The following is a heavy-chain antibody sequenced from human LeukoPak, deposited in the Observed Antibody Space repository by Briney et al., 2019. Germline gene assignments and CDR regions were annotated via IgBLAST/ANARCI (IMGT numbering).Heavy chain of an antibody. CDR2: INHGGST. J-gene: IGHJ4*02. CDR3: ARWGGTLPRDY. V-gene: IGHV4-34*01. Sequence: PSETLSLTCAVYGGSFSGYYWSWIRQPPGKGLEWIGEINHGGSTNYNPSLKSRVTISVDTSKNQFSLKLSSVSAADTGVYYCARWGGTLPRDYWGQGTLVTVPS. CDR1: GGSFSGYY. D-gene: IGHD1-26*01.